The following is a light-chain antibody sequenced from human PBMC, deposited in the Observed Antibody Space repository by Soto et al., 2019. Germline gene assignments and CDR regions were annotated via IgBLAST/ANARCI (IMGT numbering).Light chain of an antibody. CDR1: SSDVGGYNY. CDR3: SSYAGSNNLV. J-gene: IGLJ2*01. Sequence: QSVLTQPPSASGSPGQSVTISCTGTSSDVGGYNYVSWYQQHPGKAPKLMIYDVNRRPSGVPDRFSGSKSGNTASLTVSGLQAEDEAHYYCSSYAGSNNLVFGGGTKLTVL. V-gene: IGLV2-8*01. CDR2: DVN.